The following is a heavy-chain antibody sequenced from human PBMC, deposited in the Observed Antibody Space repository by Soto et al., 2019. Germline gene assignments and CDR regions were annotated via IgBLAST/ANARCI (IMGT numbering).Heavy chain of an antibody. CDR1: GFTFSHYH. CDR3: VSSIAVPGTLDL. CDR2: IWSDGSTT. D-gene: IGHD6-13*01. J-gene: IGHJ5*02. Sequence: QVQLVESGGGVVQPGRSLRLSCAASGFTFSHYHMHWVRQAPGKGLEWVAVIWSDGSTTDYADSVKGRFTISRDTSKNTLFLQMNSLRAEDTAMYYCVSSIAVPGTLDLWGQG. V-gene: IGHV3-33*01.